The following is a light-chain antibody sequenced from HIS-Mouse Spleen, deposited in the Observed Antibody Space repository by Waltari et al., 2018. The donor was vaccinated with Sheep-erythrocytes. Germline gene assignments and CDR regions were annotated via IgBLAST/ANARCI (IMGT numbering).Light chain of an antibody. V-gene: IGLV3-21*02. CDR2: DES. CDR3: QVWDSSSDHPYV. Sequence: SYVLTQPPSVSVAPGQPARITWRGNNIGSKSVHWYQQKPGQAPVLVVYDESDRPSGIPERFSGSNSGNTATLTISRVEAGDEADYYCQVWDSSSDHPYVFGTGTKVTVL. CDR1: NIGSKS. J-gene: IGLJ1*01.